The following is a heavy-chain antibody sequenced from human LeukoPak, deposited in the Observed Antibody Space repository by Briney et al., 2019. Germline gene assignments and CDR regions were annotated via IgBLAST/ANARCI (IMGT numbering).Heavy chain of an antibody. J-gene: IGHJ3*02. Sequence: PSETLSLTCAVYGDSFSGYYWGWVRQPPGKGLEWVGEIKHSGSTNYNPSRESQVTISVDTSKNQFSLKLSSVTAADTAVDYCARAKRVVVPAAGRGAFDIWGQGTMVTVSS. CDR2: IKHSGST. CDR1: GDSFSGYY. CDR3: ARAKRVVVPAAGRGAFDI. D-gene: IGHD2-2*01. V-gene: IGHV4-34*01.